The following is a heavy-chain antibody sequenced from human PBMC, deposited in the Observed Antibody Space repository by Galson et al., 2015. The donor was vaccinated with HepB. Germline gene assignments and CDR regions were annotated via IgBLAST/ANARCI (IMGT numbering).Heavy chain of an antibody. Sequence: CAISGDSVSSNSAAWNWIRQSPSRGPEWLGRTYYRSKWYNDYAVSVKSRITINPDTSKNQFSLQLNSVAPEDTAVYYCARDQSAAGTLRWFDPWGQGTLVTVSS. CDR3: ARDQSAAGTLRWFDP. D-gene: IGHD6-13*01. J-gene: IGHJ5*02. V-gene: IGHV6-1*01. CDR2: TYYRSKWYN. CDR1: GDSVSSNSAA.